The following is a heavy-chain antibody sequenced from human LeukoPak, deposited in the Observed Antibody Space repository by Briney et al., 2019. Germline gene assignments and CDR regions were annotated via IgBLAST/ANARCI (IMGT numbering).Heavy chain of an antibody. V-gene: IGHV6-1*01. CDR3: ARSAGGTVDY. CDR2: TYYRSKWYN. CDR1: GDSVASNNDA. Sequence: SQTLSLTCAISGDSVASNNDAWNWIRQSPSRGLEWLGRTYYRSKWYNDYAVSVKGRITINPDTSRNQFSLHLKSVTPEDSAVYYCARSAGGTVDYWGQGALVTVSS. J-gene: IGHJ4*02. D-gene: IGHD6-13*01.